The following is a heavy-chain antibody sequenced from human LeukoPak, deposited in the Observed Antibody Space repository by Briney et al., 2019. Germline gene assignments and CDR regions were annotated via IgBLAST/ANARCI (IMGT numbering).Heavy chain of an antibody. J-gene: IGHJ3*02. D-gene: IGHD3-10*01. CDR1: GGSFSGYY. Sequence: SETLSLTCAVYGGSFSGYYWSWIRQPPGKGLEWIGEINHSGSTNYNPSLKSRVTISVDTSKNQFSLKLSSVTAADTAVYYCARGPRFMVRGVRSLATLDAFDIWGQGTMVTVSS. V-gene: IGHV4-34*01. CDR3: ARGPRFMVRGVRSLATLDAFDI. CDR2: INHSGST.